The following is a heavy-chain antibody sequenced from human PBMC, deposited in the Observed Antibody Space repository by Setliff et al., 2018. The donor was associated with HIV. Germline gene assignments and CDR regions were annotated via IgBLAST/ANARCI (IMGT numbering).Heavy chain of an antibody. D-gene: IGHD2-2*01. Sequence: GGSLKISCKGSGYSFTTYWIAWVRQMPGKGLEWMGIIYPGDSDTIYSPSFQGQVTISADKSISTAYLQWSSLKASDTAMYFCARLGPGYCSSTRCYFDYWGQGTLVTVST. CDR3: ARLGPGYCSSTRCYFDY. CDR2: IYPGDSDT. J-gene: IGHJ4*02. V-gene: IGHV5-51*01. CDR1: GYSFTTYW.